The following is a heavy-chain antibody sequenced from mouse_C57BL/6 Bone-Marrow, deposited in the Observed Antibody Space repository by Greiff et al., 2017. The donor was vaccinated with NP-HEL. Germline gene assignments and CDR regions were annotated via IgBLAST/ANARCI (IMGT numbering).Heavy chain of an antibody. J-gene: IGHJ3*01. V-gene: IGHV1-15*01. CDR2: IDPETGGT. CDR1: GYTFTDYE. D-gene: IGHD2-2*01. Sequence: QVQLQQSGAELVRPGASVTLSCKASGYTFTDYEMHWVKQTPVHGLEWIGAIDPETGGTAYNQTFKGKAILTADTSSSAAYMELRSLTSEDSAVYYCTRSGGYDAAYWGQGTLVTVSA. CDR3: TRSGGYDAAY.